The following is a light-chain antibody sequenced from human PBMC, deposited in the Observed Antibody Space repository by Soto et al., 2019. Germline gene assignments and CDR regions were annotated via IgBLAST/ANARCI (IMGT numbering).Light chain of an antibody. CDR2: GAS. V-gene: IGKV3-20*01. CDR1: QSVNGNY. Sequence: EIVLTQSPGTLSLSPGERATLSCRASQSVNGNYLTWYQQKPGQAPRLLIYGASSRATGIPDRFSGSGSGTDFTLTISRLDPEDFAVYYCQQYGSSVRYTFGQGTKLEI. J-gene: IGKJ2*01. CDR3: QQYGSSVRYT.